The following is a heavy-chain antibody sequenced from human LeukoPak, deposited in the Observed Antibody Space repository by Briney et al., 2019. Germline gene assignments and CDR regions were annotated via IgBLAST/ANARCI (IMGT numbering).Heavy chain of an antibody. Sequence: SETLSLTCTVSGGSISSSSYYWGWIRQPPGKGLGWIGSIYYSGSTYYNPSLKSRVTISVDTSKNQFSLKLSSVTAADTAVYYCASSYSSSGDFDYWGQGTLVTVSS. D-gene: IGHD6-6*01. CDR2: IYYSGST. CDR3: ASSYSSSGDFDY. V-gene: IGHV4-39*01. J-gene: IGHJ4*02. CDR1: GGSISSSSYY.